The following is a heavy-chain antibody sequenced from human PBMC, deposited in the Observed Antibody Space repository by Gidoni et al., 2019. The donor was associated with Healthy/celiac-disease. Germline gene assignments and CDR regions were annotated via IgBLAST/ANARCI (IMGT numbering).Heavy chain of an antibody. CDR3: AKLGIVVVTDRYAFDI. V-gene: IGHV3-23*01. D-gene: IGHD2-21*02. CDR2: ISGSGGST. J-gene: IGHJ3*02. Sequence: EVQLLESGGGLVQPGGSLRVSCAASGFTFSSYAMSWVRQAPGKGLAWVSAISGSGGSTYYADSVKGRFTISRDNSKNTLYLQMNSLRAEDTAVYYCAKLGIVVVTDRYAFDIWGQGTMVTVSS. CDR1: GFTFSSYA.